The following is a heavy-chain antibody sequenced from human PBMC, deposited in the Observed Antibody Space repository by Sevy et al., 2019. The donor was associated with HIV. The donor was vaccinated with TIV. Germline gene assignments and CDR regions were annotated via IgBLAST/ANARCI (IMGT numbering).Heavy chain of an antibody. Sequence: GESLKISCIGSGFTFGSYAMHWVRQAPGKGLEWLAFISYDGSRKYYADSVKGRFTISKDNSKNTLFMQVNSLRAEDTALYYCARERDRQALNVWGQGTMVTVSS. CDR3: ARERDRQALNV. CDR2: ISYDGSRK. J-gene: IGHJ3*01. V-gene: IGHV3-30-3*01. CDR1: GFTFGSYA.